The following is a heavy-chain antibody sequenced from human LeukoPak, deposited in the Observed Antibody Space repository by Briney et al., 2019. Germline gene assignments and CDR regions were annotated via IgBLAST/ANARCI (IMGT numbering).Heavy chain of an antibody. CDR1: GGSLSSYY. V-gene: IGHV4-59*08. CDR3: ARRSATNWFDP. CDR2: SYYSGST. D-gene: IGHD5-12*01. J-gene: IGHJ5*02. Sequence: PSETLSLTCTVSGGSLSSYYWSWIRQPPGKGLEWIGYSYYSGSTNYNPSLKSRVTISVDTSKNQFSLKLSSVTAADTAVYYCARRSATNWFDPWGQGTLVTVSS.